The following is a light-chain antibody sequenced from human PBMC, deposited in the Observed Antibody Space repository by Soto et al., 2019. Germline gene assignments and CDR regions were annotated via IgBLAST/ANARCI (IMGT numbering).Light chain of an antibody. CDR3: QQYHNYWLT. Sequence: DIQMTQSPSTLSASVGDRVTITCRASRSISDWLAWYQQKPGKAPKLLIYKASSLETGVPSRFSSSGSGTEFTLTIGSLQPDDFATYYCQQYHNYWLTFGQGTRVEIK. J-gene: IGKJ1*01. CDR2: KAS. CDR1: RSISDW. V-gene: IGKV1-5*03.